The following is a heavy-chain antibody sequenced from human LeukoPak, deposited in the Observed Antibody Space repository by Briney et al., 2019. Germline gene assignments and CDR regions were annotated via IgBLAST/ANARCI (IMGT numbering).Heavy chain of an antibody. CDR1: GYTFTSYG. D-gene: IGHD3-10*01. V-gene: IGHV1-18*04. J-gene: IGHJ4*02. CDR3: ARVIRLLPGSGSYYNDY. Sequence: GASVKVSCKASGYTFTSYGISWVRQAPGQGLEWMGWISAYNGNTNYAQKLQGRVTMTTDTSTSTAYMELRSLRSDDTAVYYCARVIRLLPGSGSYYNDYWGQGTLVTVSS. CDR2: ISAYNGNT.